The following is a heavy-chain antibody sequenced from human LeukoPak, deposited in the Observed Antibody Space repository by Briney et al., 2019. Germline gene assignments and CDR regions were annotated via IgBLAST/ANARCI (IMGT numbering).Heavy chain of an antibody. CDR1: GFSLNTYA. CDR2: ISNTGGST. J-gene: IGHJ1*01. CDR3: AQQVGYCSSGSCYFTY. D-gene: IGHD2-15*01. V-gene: IGHV3-23*01. Sequence: GGSLRLSCAASGFSLNTYAMSWVRQAPGKGLEWVSAISNTGGSTYYADSVKGRFTISRDKSKNTLSLQMNSLRAEDTAVYYCAQQVGYCSSGSCYFTYWGQGTLVTVSS.